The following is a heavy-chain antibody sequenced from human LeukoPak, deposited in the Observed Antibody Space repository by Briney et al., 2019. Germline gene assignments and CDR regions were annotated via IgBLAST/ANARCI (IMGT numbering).Heavy chain of an antibody. CDR3: AKLGVTMIVVVTTLDAFDI. CDR1: GYTFTSYY. V-gene: IGHV1-46*01. J-gene: IGHJ3*02. CDR2: INPSGGST. Sequence: GASVKVSCKASGYTFTSYYMHWVRQAPGQGLEWMGIINPSGGSTSYAQKFQGRVTMTRDMSTSTVYMELSSLRSEDTAVYYCAKLGVTMIVVVTTLDAFDIWGQGTMVTVSS. D-gene: IGHD3-22*01.